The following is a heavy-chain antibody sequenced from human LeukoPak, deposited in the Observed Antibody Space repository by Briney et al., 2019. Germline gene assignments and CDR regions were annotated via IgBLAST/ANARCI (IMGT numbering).Heavy chain of an antibody. CDR1: GYSFTNYW. CDR2: IYPDDSDT. V-gene: IGHV5-51*01. J-gene: IGHJ3*01. Sequence: GESLKISCKGSGYSFTNYWIAWLRQMPGKGLEWMGIIYPDDSDTRYSPSFQGQVTISADKSVRTAYLQWSSLKASDTAMYYCARPNITSYYDSRGYDAFDVWGQGTMLTVSS. D-gene: IGHD3-22*01. CDR3: ARPNITSYYDSRGYDAFDV.